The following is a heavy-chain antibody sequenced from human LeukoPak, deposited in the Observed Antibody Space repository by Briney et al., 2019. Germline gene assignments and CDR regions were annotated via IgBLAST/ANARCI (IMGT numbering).Heavy chain of an antibody. J-gene: IGHJ3*02. D-gene: IGHD3-22*01. CDR1: GGSFSGYY. Sequence: PETLSLTCAVYGGSFSGYYWSWIRQPPGKGLEWIGEINHSGSTNYNPSLKSRVTISVDTSKNQFSLKLSSVTAADTAVYYCARIDSYYYDSRDAFDIWGQGTMVTVSS. CDR3: ARIDSYYYDSRDAFDI. CDR2: INHSGST. V-gene: IGHV4-34*01.